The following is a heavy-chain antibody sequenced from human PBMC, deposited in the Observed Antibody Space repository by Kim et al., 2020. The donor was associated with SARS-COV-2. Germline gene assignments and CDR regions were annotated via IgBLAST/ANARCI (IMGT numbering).Heavy chain of an antibody. D-gene: IGHD6-19*01. Sequence: GGSLRLSCAASGFTFSSYDMHWVRQATGKGLEWVSAIGTAGDTYYPGSVKGRFTISRENAKNSLYLQMNSLRAGDTAVYYCARSSSGWYHFDYWGQGTLVTVSS. J-gene: IGHJ4*02. CDR1: GFTFSSYD. V-gene: IGHV3-13*01. CDR3: ARSSSGWYHFDY. CDR2: IGTAGDT.